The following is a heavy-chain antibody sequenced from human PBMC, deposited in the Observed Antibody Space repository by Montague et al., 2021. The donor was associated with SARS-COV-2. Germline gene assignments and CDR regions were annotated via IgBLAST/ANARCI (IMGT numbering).Heavy chain of an antibody. D-gene: IGHD2-21*01. CDR2: INHSGST. V-gene: IGHV4-34*01. J-gene: IGHJ4*02. CDR3: ARGTSRFLWWPFDN. Sequence: SETLSLTCAVYGGSFSGYYWSWIRQPPGKGLEWIGEINHSGSTNYNPSLKSRVTISVDTSKNQFSLKLSSVTAADTAVYYFARGTSRFLWWPFDNWGQGTMVTVSS. CDR1: GGSFSGYY.